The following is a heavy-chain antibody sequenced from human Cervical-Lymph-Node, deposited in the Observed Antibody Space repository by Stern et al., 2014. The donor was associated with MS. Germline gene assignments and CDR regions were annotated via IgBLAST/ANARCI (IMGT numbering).Heavy chain of an antibody. V-gene: IGHV1-3*01. Sequence: QVQLVQSGAEVKKPGASVKVSCKTAGYNFTDYGIIWVRQAPGQRLEWMGWIKPGNGNRRNSQKIQGRVTITRDTSASTAYMELSSLRSEDTAVYYCARTGTVVTSGYYYGMDVWGQGTTVTVSS. CDR3: ARTGTVVTSGYYYGMDV. D-gene: IGHD4-23*01. J-gene: IGHJ6*02. CDR2: IKPGNGNR. CDR1: GYNFTDYG.